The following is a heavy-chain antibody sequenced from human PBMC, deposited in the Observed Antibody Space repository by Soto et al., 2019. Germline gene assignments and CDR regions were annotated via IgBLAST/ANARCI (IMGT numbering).Heavy chain of an antibody. J-gene: IGHJ4*02. Sequence: QITLKESGPTLVKPTQTLTLTCTFSGFSLSSTRMAVGWIRQPPGKALEWLALIYWDDDKRYSPFLKSRLTTTQDTPKTRTVLTMSYMDPVDTARYCCAHIVVAGLGYYFDYWGQGTLVTVSS. V-gene: IGHV2-5*02. CDR2: IYWDDDK. CDR1: GFSLSSTRMA. CDR3: AHIVVAGLGYYFDY. D-gene: IGHD6-19*01.